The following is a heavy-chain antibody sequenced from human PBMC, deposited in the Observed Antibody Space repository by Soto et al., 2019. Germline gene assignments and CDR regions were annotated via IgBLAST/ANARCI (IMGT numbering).Heavy chain of an antibody. J-gene: IGHJ6*03. CDR3: ASANYGTYMDV. CDR1: GFTFSSYW. V-gene: IGHV3-7*01. CDR2: IKQDGSEK. Sequence: GGSLRLSCAASGFTFSSYWMSWVRQAPGKGLEWVANIKQDGSEKYYVDSVKGRFTISRDNAKDSLYLQMNSLRAEDTAVYYCASANYGTYMDVWGKGTTVTVSS. D-gene: IGHD1-7*01.